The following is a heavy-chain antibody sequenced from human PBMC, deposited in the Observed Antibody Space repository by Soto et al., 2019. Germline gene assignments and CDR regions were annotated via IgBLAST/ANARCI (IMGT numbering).Heavy chain of an antibody. CDR2: IIPILGIA. J-gene: IGHJ4*02. CDR1: GGTFSSYT. D-gene: IGHD5-12*01. Sequence: QVQLVQSGAEVKKPGSSVKVSCKASGGTFSSYTISWVRQAPGQGLEWMGRIIPILGIANYAQKFQGRVTITADKSTSTAYMELSSLRSDDTAVYYCARENPDSGYDTADGRFDYWGQGTLVTVSS. CDR3: ARENPDSGYDTADGRFDY. V-gene: IGHV1-69*08.